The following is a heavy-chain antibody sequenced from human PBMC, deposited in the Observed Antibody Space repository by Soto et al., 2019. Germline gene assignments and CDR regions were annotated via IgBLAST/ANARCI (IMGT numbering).Heavy chain of an antibody. J-gene: IGHJ4*02. CDR1: GLTFSNYA. CDR3: AKNQERELPRVIDF. CDR2: MSGSSSTT. D-gene: IGHD1-7*01. Sequence: GGSLRLSCATSGLTFSNYAMSWVRQAPGGGLEWVSSMSGSSSTTYYADSVRGRFTISRDRSKNTLYLQMSSLRAEDTALYYCAKNQERELPRVIDFWGQGTLVTVSS. V-gene: IGHV3-23*01.